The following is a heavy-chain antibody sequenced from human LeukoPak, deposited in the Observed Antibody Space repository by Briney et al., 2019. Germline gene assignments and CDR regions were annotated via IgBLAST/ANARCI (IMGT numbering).Heavy chain of an antibody. Sequence: GGSLRLSCAASGFTFSDYYMSWIRQAPGKGLEWVSYISSSSSYTNYADSVKGRFTISRDNAKNSLYLQMNSLRAEDTAVYYCARDAPYYNILTVYGNWFAPWGQEPLVTVSS. CDR2: ISSSSSYT. J-gene: IGHJ5*02. D-gene: IGHD3-9*01. CDR1: GFTFSDYY. CDR3: ARDAPYYNILTVYGNWFAP. V-gene: IGHV3-11*05.